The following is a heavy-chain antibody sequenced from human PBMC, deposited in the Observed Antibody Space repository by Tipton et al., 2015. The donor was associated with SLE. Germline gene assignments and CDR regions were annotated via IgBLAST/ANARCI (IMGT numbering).Heavy chain of an antibody. J-gene: IGHJ4*02. V-gene: IGHV3-33*06. CDR3: AKPSYYYDSSVGPAFDY. CDR1: GFTFSSYG. CDR2: IWYDGSNK. Sequence: SLRLSCAASGFTFSSYGMHWVRQAPGKGLEWVAGIWYDGSNKYYADSVKGRFTISRDNSKNTLYLQMNSLRAEDTAVYYCAKPSYYYDSSVGPAFDYWGQGTLVTVSS. D-gene: IGHD3-22*01.